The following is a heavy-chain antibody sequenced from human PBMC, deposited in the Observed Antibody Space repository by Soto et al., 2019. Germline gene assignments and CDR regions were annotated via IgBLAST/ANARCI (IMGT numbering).Heavy chain of an antibody. V-gene: IGHV4-30-2*01. CDR2: IYHSGST. CDR1: GGSISSGGYS. CDR3: ARGGYYGSGSYYNPPPYYYGMDV. Sequence: QLQLQESGSGLVKPSQTLSLTCAVSGGSISSGGYSWSWIRQPPGKGLEWIGYIYHSGSTYYNPSLTSRGIISVDRSKNQFSLKLSSVAAADTAVYYCARGGYYGSGSYYNPPPYYYGMDVWGQGTTVTVSS. J-gene: IGHJ6*02. D-gene: IGHD3-10*01.